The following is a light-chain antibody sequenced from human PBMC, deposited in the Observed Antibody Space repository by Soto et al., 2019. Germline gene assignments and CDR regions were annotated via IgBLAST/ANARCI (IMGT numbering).Light chain of an antibody. Sequence: SYELTQPPSVSVSPGQTASITCSGDKSGDIFVSWYQQKPGQSPLLVIYQDSTRPSGIPGRFSGSNSGNTATLTISETQTIDEADYYCQAWDSTSGGVFGGGTKLTVL. CDR3: QAWDSTSGGV. CDR2: QDS. CDR1: KSGDIF. J-gene: IGLJ3*02. V-gene: IGLV3-1*01.